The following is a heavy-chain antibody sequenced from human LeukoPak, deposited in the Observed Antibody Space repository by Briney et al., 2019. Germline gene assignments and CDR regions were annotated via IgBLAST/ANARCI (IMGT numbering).Heavy chain of an antibody. Sequence: SETLSLTCTVSGGSISSYYRSWIRQPAGKGLEWIGRIYTSGSTNYNPSLKSRVTISVDTSKNQFSLKLSSVTAADTAVYFCARARNYYDSSDYYYEGDAFDIWGQGTMVTVSS. CDR2: IYTSGST. CDR1: GGSISSYY. D-gene: IGHD3-22*01. J-gene: IGHJ3*02. V-gene: IGHV4-4*07. CDR3: ARARNYYDSSDYYYEGDAFDI.